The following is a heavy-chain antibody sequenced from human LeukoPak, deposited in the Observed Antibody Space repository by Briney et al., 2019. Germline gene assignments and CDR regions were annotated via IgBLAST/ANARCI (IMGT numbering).Heavy chain of an antibody. CDR1: GGSVSSYY. Sequence: PSETLSLTCTVSGGSVSSYYWSWIRQPPGKGLEWIGYFSYSGSTNYNPSLKSRVTISVDTSKNQFSLKLSSVTAADTAVYYCARGPLDSGYTYFDYWGQGTLVSVAP. D-gene: IGHD5-12*01. CDR3: ARGPLDSGYTYFDY. CDR2: FSYSGST. V-gene: IGHV4-59*02. J-gene: IGHJ4*02.